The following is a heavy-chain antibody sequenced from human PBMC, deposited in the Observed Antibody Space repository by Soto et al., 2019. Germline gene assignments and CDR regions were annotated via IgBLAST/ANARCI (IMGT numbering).Heavy chain of an antibody. CDR2: IDPSSGGT. CDR1: GYTFTAYY. CDR3: AEENFRFDY. J-gene: IGHJ4*02. Sequence: ASVKGSCKASGYTFTAYYMHWVRQAPGQGLEWMGWIDPSSGGTKYAEKFQGRVTMTRDTSISTADMQLSSLTSDDTAIYYSAEENFRFDYWGRGTLVTVSS. V-gene: IGHV1-2*02.